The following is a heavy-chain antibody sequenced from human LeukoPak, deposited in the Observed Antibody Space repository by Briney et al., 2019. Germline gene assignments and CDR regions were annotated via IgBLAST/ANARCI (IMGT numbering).Heavy chain of an antibody. CDR2: MYHSGNT. J-gene: IGHJ3*01. Sequence: SETLSLTCSVSGGSISDYYWSWIRQPPGKGLEWIGSMYHSGNTYHNPSLKSRVTISVDTSKNQFSLKLSSVTAADTAVYYCARPATNNYVNDAFDVWGQGTMVTVSS. D-gene: IGHD5-24*01. CDR3: ARPATNNYVNDAFDV. CDR1: GGSISDYY. V-gene: IGHV4-38-2*01.